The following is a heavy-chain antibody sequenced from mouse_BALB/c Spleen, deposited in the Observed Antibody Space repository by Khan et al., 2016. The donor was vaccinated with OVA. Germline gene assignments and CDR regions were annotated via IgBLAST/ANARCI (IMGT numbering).Heavy chain of an antibody. CDR1: GYTFTNFG. CDR2: INTYTGEP. J-gene: IGHJ4*01. D-gene: IGHD2-10*01. V-gene: IGHV9-3-1*01. CDR3: SRPPYFSYIMAY. Sequence: QIQLVQSGPELKKPGETVKISCKASGYTFTNFGMNWVKQAPGKGLEWMGWINTYTGEPTYADDFKGRFAFSLETSASTAYLQINNLKNDDTATYFCSRPPYFSYIMAYWGQGTSVTVSS.